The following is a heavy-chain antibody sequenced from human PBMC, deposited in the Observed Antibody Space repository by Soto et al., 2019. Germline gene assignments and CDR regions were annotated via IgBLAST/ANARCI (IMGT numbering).Heavy chain of an antibody. Sequence: QVHLVQSGAEVKKPGASVKVSCKASGYTLTRYGITWVRQAPGQGLEWMGSISAYNANTNYAQKLQGRLTMTTDTSTSTAYMELRSTTSDDTAVYYCAREVFGYFALWCRGTLVSVSS. V-gene: IGHV1-18*01. CDR3: AREVFGYFAL. CDR1: GYTLTRYG. J-gene: IGHJ2*01. D-gene: IGHD1-20*01. CDR2: ISAYNANT.